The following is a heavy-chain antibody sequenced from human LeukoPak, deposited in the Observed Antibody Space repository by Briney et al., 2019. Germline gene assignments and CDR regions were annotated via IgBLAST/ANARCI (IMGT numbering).Heavy chain of an antibody. D-gene: IGHD5-24*01. V-gene: IGHV4-59*13. CDR2: IYYSGST. J-gene: IGHJ4*02. CDR3: ARNPEMATIDY. CDR1: GGSISSYY. Sequence: KASETLSLTCTVSGGSISSYYWRWMRQPPGKGLEWIGYIYYSGSTNYNPSLKSRVTISVDTSKNQFSLKPSSVTAADTAVYYCARNPEMATIDYWGQGTLVTVSS.